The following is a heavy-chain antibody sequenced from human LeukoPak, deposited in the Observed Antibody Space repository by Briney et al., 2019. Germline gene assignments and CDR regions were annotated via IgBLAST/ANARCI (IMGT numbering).Heavy chain of an antibody. CDR2: ITIAGDT. J-gene: IGHJ2*01. V-gene: IGHV3-13*01. CDR3: ARTTVTTGPYWYFDL. D-gene: IGHD4-17*01. CDR1: GCTFSRYD. Sequence: GGTLRLSCAASGCTFSRYDMHWVRQAAGKGLEWVSAITIAGDTYYPGSVKGRFTISRENAKNSLYLQMNSLRAGDTAVYYCARTTVTTGPYWYFDLWGRGTLVTVSS.